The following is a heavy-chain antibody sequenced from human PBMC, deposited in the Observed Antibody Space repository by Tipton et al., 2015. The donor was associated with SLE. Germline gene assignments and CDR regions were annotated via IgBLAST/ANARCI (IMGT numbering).Heavy chain of an antibody. J-gene: IGHJ3*02. CDR2: ISHYTGNT. D-gene: IGHD1-1*01. CDR3: VERYDTFDI. V-gene: IGHV1-18*01. CDR1: GYTFTSYD. Sequence: QVQLVQSGPEVKKPGASVKVSCKASGYTFTSYDIHWVRQAPGQGLEWMGWISHYTGNTDYAQRLQGRVTLTTDTPPTTAYMELRSLRSADTAVYYCVERYDTFDIWGQGTIVTVSS.